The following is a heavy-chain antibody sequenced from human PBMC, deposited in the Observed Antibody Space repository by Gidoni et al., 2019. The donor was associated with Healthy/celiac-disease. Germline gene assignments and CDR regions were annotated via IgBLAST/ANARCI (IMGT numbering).Heavy chain of an antibody. CDR2: IFSNDEK. J-gene: IGHJ4*02. CDR1: SLSNARMG. Sequence: SLSNARMGVSWIRQPPGKALEWLAHIFSNDEKSYSTSPKSRLTISKDTSKSQVVLTMTNMDPVDTATYYCARISLLYFDWLLLDYWGQGTLVTVSS. CDR3: ARISLLYFDWLLLDY. V-gene: IGHV2-26*01. D-gene: IGHD3-9*01.